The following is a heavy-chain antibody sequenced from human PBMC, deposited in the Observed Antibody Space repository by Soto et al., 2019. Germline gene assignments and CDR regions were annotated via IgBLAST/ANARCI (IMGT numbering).Heavy chain of an antibody. D-gene: IGHD1-26*01. Sequence: QVQLVQSGAEVKKPGASVKVSCKASGYTFTSYYMHWVRQAPGQGLEWMGIINPSGGSTSYAQKYQGRVTMTRDTATSTVYMELSSLRSEDTAVYYCAREDHSGSLGYWGQGTLVTVSS. V-gene: IGHV1-46*01. CDR3: AREDHSGSLGY. CDR2: INPSGGST. CDR1: GYTFTSYY. J-gene: IGHJ4*02.